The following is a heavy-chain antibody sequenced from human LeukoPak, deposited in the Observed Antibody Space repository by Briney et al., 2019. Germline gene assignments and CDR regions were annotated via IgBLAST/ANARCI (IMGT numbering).Heavy chain of an antibody. J-gene: IGHJ3*02. D-gene: IGHD3-22*01. CDR2: INTNTGNP. CDR1: GYTFTSYA. CDR3: AGTYYYDSSGYHDAFDI. Sequence: ASVKVSCKASGYTFTSYAMNWVRQAPGQGLEWMGWINTNTGNPTYAQGFTGRFVFSLDTSVSTAYLQISSLKAEDTAVYYCAGTYYYDSSGYHDAFDIWGQGTMVTVS. V-gene: IGHV7-4-1*02.